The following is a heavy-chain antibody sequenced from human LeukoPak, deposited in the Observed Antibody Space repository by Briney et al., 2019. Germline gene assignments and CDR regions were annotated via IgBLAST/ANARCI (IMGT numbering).Heavy chain of an antibody. Sequence: GGSLRLSCAASRFSFSTWCMHWVRQAPGKGLVWVSRITSDGSGTIYADSVKGRFTISRDNAKNTMYLQMNSLRADDTAVYYCIREGFMDWGQGTLVTVSS. CDR2: ITSDGSGT. CDR1: RFSFSTWC. V-gene: IGHV3-74*01. CDR3: IREGFMD. J-gene: IGHJ4*02.